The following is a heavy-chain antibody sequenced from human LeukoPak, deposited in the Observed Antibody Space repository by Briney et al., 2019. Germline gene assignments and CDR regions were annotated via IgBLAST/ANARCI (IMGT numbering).Heavy chain of an antibody. Sequence: PGGSLRLSCAASGFTFSSYGMHWVRQAPGKGLEWVAVISYDGSNKYYADSVKGRFTISRDNSKNTLYLQMNSLRAEDTAVYYCAKPLAVAGTRGYYFDHWGQGTLVTVSS. CDR3: AKPLAVAGTRGYYFDH. CDR1: GFTFSSYG. V-gene: IGHV3-30*18. D-gene: IGHD6-19*01. J-gene: IGHJ4*02. CDR2: ISYDGSNK.